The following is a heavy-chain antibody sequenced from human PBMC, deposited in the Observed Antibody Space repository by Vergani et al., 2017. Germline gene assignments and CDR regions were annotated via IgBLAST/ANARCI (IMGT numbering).Heavy chain of an antibody. CDR2: IYYDGSKK. V-gene: IGHV3-33*01. D-gene: IGHD2-21*01. Sequence: QVHLVESGGGVVQPGRSLRLSCTSSGFTFSTYAMHWARQPPGKGLEWVAIIYYDGSKKYYADSVKDRFTISKDNSRNTLDLLMSSLRAEEATIYYCVREGSYCGSTTCRNPSFVYYYHMDVWGEGTTVTVSS. CDR3: VREGSYCGSTTCRNPSFVYYYHMDV. CDR1: GFTFSTYA. J-gene: IGHJ6*03.